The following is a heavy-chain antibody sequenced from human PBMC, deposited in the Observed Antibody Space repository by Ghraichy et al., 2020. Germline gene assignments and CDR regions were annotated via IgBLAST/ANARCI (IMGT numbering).Heavy chain of an antibody. Sequence: SQTLSLTCIVSGGSMSPYYWSWIRQPPGKGLEWIGYIFHSGSANYNPSLRSRVTISVDTSQNHFSLTVNSVTAADTAVYYCARHIDHGGNSLYYGMDVWGQGTTVIVSS. J-gene: IGHJ6*02. D-gene: IGHD4-23*01. V-gene: IGHV4-59*08. CDR3: ARHIDHGGNSLYYGMDV. CDR1: GGSMSPYY. CDR2: IFHSGSA.